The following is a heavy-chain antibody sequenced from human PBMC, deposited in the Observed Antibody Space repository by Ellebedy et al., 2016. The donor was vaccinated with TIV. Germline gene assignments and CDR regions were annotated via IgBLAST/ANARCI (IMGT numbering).Heavy chain of an antibody. D-gene: IGHD1-1*01. CDR1: GFTYGDYA. J-gene: IGHJ4*02. V-gene: IGHV3-30-3*01. Sequence: PGGSLRLSCTASGFTYGDYAMSWFRQAPGKGLEWVAVISYDGSNKYYADSVKGRFTISRDNSKNTLYLQMNSLRAEDTAVYYCARAPSNWNHYMFDYWGQGTLVTVSS. CDR2: ISYDGSNK. CDR3: ARAPSNWNHYMFDY.